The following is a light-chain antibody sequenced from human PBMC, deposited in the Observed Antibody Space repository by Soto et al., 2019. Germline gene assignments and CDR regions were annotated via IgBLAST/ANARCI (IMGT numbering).Light chain of an antibody. J-gene: IGLJ1*01. CDR1: SSDVGDYNY. CDR2: EVT. V-gene: IGLV2-14*01. CDR3: SSYTSSNTLV. Sequence: TQPASVSGSPGQSITISCTGTSSDVGDYNYVSWYQQHPAKAPKLLIFEVTNRPSGVSNRFSGSKSGNTASLTISGLQAEDEADYSCSSYTSSNTLVFGTGTKVTVL.